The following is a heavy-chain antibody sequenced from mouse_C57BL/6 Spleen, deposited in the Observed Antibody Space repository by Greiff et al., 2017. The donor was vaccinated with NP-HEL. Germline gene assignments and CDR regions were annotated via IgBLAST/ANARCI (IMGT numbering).Heavy chain of an antibody. CDR2: IYPGDGDT. D-gene: IGHD1-1*01. CDR3: ARCYYGSSHWYFDV. CDR1: GYAFSSSW. V-gene: IGHV1-82*01. Sequence: VHLVESGPELVKPGASVKISCKASGYAFSSSWMNWVKQRPGKGLEWIGRIYPGDGDTNYNGKFKGKATLTADKSSSTAYMQLSSLTSEDSAVYFCARCYYGSSHWYFDVWGTGTTVTVSS. J-gene: IGHJ1*03.